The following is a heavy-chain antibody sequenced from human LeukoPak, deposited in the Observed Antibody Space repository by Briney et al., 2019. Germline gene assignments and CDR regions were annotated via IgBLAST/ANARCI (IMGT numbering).Heavy chain of an antibody. CDR2: ISGSGSTI. V-gene: IGHV3-11*04. D-gene: IGHD3-22*01. Sequence: GGSLRLFCAASGFTFSNSYMNWIRQAPGKGLEWVSYISGSGSTIYYADSVKGRFTISRDNANNSLYLQMNSLRAEDTAVYYCARGLYYYDSSGYYRYMDVWGKGTTVTVSS. CDR1: GFTFSNSY. CDR3: ARGLYYYDSSGYYRYMDV. J-gene: IGHJ6*03.